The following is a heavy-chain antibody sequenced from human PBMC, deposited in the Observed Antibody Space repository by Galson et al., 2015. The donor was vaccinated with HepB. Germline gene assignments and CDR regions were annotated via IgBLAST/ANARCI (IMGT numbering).Heavy chain of an antibody. CDR3: ARSHGGYVRPGY. CDR2: IYNGGST. Sequence: SETLSLTCSVSGDSVNRASPYWSWIRQPPGKGLEWIGYIYNGGSTNYNPSLKSRVTISVDMSKNQFSLKLSFVTAVDTAVYYCARSHGGYVRPGYWGQGTLVTVSS. CDR1: GDSVNRASPY. V-gene: IGHV4-61*01. D-gene: IGHD5-12*01. J-gene: IGHJ4*02.